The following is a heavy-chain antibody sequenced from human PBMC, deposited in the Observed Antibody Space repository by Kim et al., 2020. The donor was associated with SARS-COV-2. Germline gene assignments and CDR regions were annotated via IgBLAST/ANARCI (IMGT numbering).Heavy chain of an antibody. J-gene: IGHJ4*02. V-gene: IGHV3-23*01. CDR2: TDDSK. Sequence: TDDSKYYAESVKGRFTVSRDSARNTLYLQMNSLRADDTAVYYCVKGAWLAYWGPGTLVTVSS. CDR3: VKGAWLAY. D-gene: IGHD5-12*01.